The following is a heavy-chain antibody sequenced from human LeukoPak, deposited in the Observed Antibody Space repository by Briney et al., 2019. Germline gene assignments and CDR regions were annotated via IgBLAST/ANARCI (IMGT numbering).Heavy chain of an antibody. D-gene: IGHD3-22*01. J-gene: IGHJ4*02. CDR1: GGSFSGYY. V-gene: IGHV4-34*01. CDR2: INHSGST. CDR3: ARGHTYYYDSSGYYYDY. Sequence: SETLPLTCAVYGGSFSGYYWSWIRQPPGKGLEWIGEINHSGSTNYNPSLKSRVTISVDTSKNQFSLKLSSVTAADTAVYYCARGHTYYYDSSGYYYDYWGQGTLVTVSS.